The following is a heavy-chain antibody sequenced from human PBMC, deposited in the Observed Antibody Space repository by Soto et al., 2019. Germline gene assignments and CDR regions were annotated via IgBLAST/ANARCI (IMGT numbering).Heavy chain of an antibody. CDR1: GYTFTSYA. CDR2: INAGNGNT. D-gene: IGHD3-3*01. J-gene: IGHJ4*02. Sequence: GASVKVSCKASGYTFTSYAMHWVRQAPGQRLEWMGWINAGNGNTKYSQKFQGRVTITRDTSASTAYMELSSLRSEDTAVYYCARENTPPYYDFWSGSLLNIDYWGQGTLVTVSS. V-gene: IGHV1-3*01. CDR3: ARENTPPYYDFWSGSLLNIDY.